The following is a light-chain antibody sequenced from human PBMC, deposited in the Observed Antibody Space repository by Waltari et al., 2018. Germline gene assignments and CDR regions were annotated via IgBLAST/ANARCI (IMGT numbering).Light chain of an antibody. Sequence: SCRASQSVSTYLAWYQQRPGQPPRLLIYDSSSRATGIPARFSGSGSETDFTLTFSSLEPEDFAVYYCQQRYKWPLTFGGGSKVEI. J-gene: IGKJ4*01. V-gene: IGKV3-11*01. CDR2: DSS. CDR3: QQRYKWPLT. CDR1: QSVSTY.